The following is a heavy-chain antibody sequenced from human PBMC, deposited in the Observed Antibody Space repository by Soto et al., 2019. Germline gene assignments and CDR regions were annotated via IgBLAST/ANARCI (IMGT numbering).Heavy chain of an antibody. CDR1: GFSFTNFA. Sequence: GGSLRLSCAAPGFSFTNFAMSWVRQAPGKGLEWVAGIGASGDITWYADSVKGRLSISRDNSKNTLYLQLNSLRFEDTAVYYCAKDDFTDRGDDYFDYWGPGTLVTVSS. D-gene: IGHD2-21*02. CDR2: IGASGDIT. V-gene: IGHV3-23*01. CDR3: AKDDFTDRGDDYFDY. J-gene: IGHJ4*02.